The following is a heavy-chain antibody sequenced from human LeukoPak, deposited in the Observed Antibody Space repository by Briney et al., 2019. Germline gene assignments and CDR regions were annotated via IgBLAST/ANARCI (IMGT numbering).Heavy chain of an antibody. Sequence: LRLSCAXSGXTFSSYSMNWVRQAPGKGLEWVSVISGSGGSTYYADSVKGRFTISRDNSKNTLYLQMNSLRAEDTAVYYCAKESAYCGSDCRSLSDYRGQGTLVTVSS. D-gene: IGHD2-21*02. CDR3: AKESAYCGSDCRSLSDY. V-gene: IGHV3-23*01. CDR2: ISGSGGST. CDR1: GXTFSSYS. J-gene: IGHJ4*02.